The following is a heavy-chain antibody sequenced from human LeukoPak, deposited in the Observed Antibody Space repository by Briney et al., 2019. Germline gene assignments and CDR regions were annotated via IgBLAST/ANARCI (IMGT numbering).Heavy chain of an antibody. D-gene: IGHD3-3*01. CDR3: AGTIFGVLTGPFDY. CDR1: GVSISSGSYY. V-gene: IGHV4-39*07. Sequence: PSETLSLTCTVSGVSISSGSYYWGWIRQPPGKGLEWIGSIYQSQSVSTYYNPSLKSRVTILSDTSKNQFSLKLNSVSAADTAVYYCAGTIFGVLTGPFDYWGQGTLVTVSS. CDR2: IYQSQSVST. J-gene: IGHJ4*02.